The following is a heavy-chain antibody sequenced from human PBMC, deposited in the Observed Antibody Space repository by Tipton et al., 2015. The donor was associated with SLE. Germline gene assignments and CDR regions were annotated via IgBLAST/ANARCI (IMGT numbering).Heavy chain of an antibody. CDR3: AGEGIAVAGSHYYYGMDV. D-gene: IGHD6-13*01. CDR2: IKQDGSEK. Sequence: SLRLSCAASGFTFSRYWMSWVRQAPGKGLEWVANIKQDGSEKDYVDSVKGRFTISRDNSKNTLYLQINSLRAEDTAVYYCAGEGIAVAGSHYYYGMDVWGQGTTVTVSS. CDR1: GFTFSRYW. J-gene: IGHJ6*02. V-gene: IGHV3-7*03.